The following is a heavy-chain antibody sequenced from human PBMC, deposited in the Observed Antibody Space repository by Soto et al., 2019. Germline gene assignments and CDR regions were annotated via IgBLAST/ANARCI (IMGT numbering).Heavy chain of an antibody. Sequence: PGGSLRLSCAGTGFTFSIYNMNWVRQAPGKGLEWVSYISSSSSTMSYADSVKGRLTISRDNARNSLYLQMNSLRAEDTAVYYCARGGAARPDYWGQGTLVTVSS. J-gene: IGHJ4*02. CDR1: GFTFSIYN. CDR2: ISSSSSTM. CDR3: ARGGAARPDY. V-gene: IGHV3-48*01.